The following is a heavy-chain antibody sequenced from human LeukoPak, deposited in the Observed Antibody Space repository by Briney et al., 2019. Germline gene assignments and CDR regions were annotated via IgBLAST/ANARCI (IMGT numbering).Heavy chain of an antibody. V-gene: IGHV3-30*04. CDR3: ARSFIPGRWYFDL. CDR1: GFTFSSFP. J-gene: IGHJ2*01. D-gene: IGHD3-16*02. CDR2: ISTDGSYK. Sequence: GGSLRLSCAVSGFTFSSFPFPWVRQAPGKGLEWVAAISTDGSYKYHGDSVKGRFTISRDNPMNTLYLQMNGLRPEDTAVYYCARSFIPGRWYFDLWGRGTLVTVSS.